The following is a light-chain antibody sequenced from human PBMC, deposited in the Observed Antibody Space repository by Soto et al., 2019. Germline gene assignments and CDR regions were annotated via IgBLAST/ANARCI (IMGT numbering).Light chain of an antibody. V-gene: IGLV3-21*02. Sequence: SYELTQPPSVSVAPGQYARITRGGSNIGSIRVHWYKQKPGQAPGLVVYDDSGRPSGIPERFSGSNSGNTATLTISRVEAGDEADYYCQLWDGSSGHYVFGTRSKVT. J-gene: IGLJ1*01. CDR1: NIGSIR. CDR3: QLWDGSSGHYV. CDR2: DDS.